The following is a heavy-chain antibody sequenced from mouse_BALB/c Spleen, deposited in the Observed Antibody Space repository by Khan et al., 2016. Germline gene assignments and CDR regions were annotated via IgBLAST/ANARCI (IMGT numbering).Heavy chain of an antibody. D-gene: IGHD1-1*01. V-gene: IGHV9-3-1*01. Sequence: QIQLVQSGPELKKPGETVKISCKASGYTFTNFGINWVRQAPGKGLEWMDWINTNTGETTYADDFKGRFAFSLETSASTAYLQINNLKNEDTATYYCATGSTTVIATGRHYWGQGTTLTVSS. CDR1: GYTFTNFG. J-gene: IGHJ2*01. CDR2: INTNTGET. CDR3: ATGSTTVIATGRHY.